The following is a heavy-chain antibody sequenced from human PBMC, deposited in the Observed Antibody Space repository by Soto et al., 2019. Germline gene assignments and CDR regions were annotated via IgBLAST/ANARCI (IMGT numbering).Heavy chain of an antibody. CDR3: AKDYIAAAVPAGIDY. Sequence: GSLRLSCAASGFTFSSYGMHWVRQAPGKGLEWVAVISYDGSNKYYADSVKGRFTISRDNSKNTLYLQMNSLRAEDTAVYYWAKDYIAAAVPAGIDYWGQGTLVTVSS. V-gene: IGHV3-30*18. J-gene: IGHJ4*02. CDR2: ISYDGSNK. D-gene: IGHD6-13*01. CDR1: GFTFSSYG.